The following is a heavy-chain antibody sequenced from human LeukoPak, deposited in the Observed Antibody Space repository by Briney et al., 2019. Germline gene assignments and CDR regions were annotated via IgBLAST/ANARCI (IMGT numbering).Heavy chain of an antibody. V-gene: IGHV1-18*01. J-gene: IGHJ4*02. CDR2: ISAYNGNT. CDR1: GYTFTSYG. CDR3: ARGLRRYCSGGSCYSISGY. D-gene: IGHD2-15*01. Sequence: GASVKVSCKASGYTFTSYGISWVRQAPGQGLEWMGWISAYNGNTNYAQKLQGRVTMTTDTSTSTAYMELSSLRSEDTAVYYCARGLRRYCSGGSCYSISGYWGQGTLVTVSS.